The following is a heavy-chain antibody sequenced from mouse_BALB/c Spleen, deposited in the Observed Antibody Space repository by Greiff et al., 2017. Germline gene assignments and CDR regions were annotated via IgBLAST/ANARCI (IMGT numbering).Heavy chain of an antibody. V-gene: IGHV1S81*02. J-gene: IGHJ4*01. CDR1: GYTFTSYY. Sequence: QVQLKESGAELVKPGASVKLSCKASGYTFTSYYMYWVKQRPGQGLEWIGEINPSNGGTNFNEKFKSKATLTVDKSSSTAYMQLSSLTSEDSAVYYCTREAMDYWGQGTSVTVSS. CDR2: INPSNGGT. CDR3: TREAMDY.